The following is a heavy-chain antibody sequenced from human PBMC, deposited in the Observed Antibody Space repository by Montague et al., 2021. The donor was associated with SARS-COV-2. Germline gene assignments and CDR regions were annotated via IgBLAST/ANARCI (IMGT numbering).Heavy chain of an antibody. CDR3: ARVRQWLVPFDY. CDR2: INHSGST. D-gene: IGHD6-19*01. Sequence: SETLSLTCAVYGGSFSGYYWTWIRQSPRKGLEWIGEINHSGSTNYNPSLKSRVTISVGTSKNQVSLKLNSVTAADTAVYYCARVRQWLVPFDYWGQGTLVTVSS. CDR1: GGSFSGYY. V-gene: IGHV4-34*01. J-gene: IGHJ4*02.